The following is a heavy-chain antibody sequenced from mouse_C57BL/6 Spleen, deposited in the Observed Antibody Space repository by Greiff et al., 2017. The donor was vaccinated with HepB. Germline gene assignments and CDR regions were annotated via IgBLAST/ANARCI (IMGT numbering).Heavy chain of an antibody. CDR1: GYTFTNYW. CDR3: ARSHYYGSSYSYWYFDV. V-gene: IGHV1-63*01. CDR2: IYPGGGYT. Sequence: VKLMESGAELVRPGTSVKMSCKASGYTFTNYWIGWAKQRPGHGLEWIGDIYPGGGYTNYNEKFKGKATLTADKSSSTAYMQFSSLTSEDSAIYYCARSHYYGSSYSYWYFDVWGTGTTVTVSS. D-gene: IGHD1-1*01. J-gene: IGHJ1*03.